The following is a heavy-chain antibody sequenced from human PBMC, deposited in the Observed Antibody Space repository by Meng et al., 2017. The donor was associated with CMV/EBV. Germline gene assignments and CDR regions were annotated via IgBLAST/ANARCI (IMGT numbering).Heavy chain of an antibody. V-gene: IGHV1-69*05. D-gene: IGHD6-6*01. CDR1: GGTFSSYT. Sequence: SVKVSCKASGGTFSSYTISWVRQAPGQGLEWMGGIIPIFGTANYAQKFQGRVTITTDESTSTAYMELSSLRSEDTAVYYCARARVWGGQLTTVYGGALDYWGQGTLVTVSS. J-gene: IGHJ4*02. CDR3: ARARVWGGQLTTVYGGALDY. CDR2: IIPIFGTA.